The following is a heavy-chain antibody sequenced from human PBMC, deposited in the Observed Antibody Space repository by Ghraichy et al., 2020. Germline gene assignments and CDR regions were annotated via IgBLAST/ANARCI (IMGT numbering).Heavy chain of an antibody. J-gene: IGHJ4*02. Sequence: GSLRLSCAASGFTFSSYSMNWVRQAPGKGLEWVSYISSSSSTIYYADSVKGRFTISRDNAKNSLYLQMNSLRAEDTAVYYCARDLHDYVWWSYIPHTLFDYLGQGTLVTVSS. CDR1: GFTFSSYS. CDR2: ISSSSSTI. CDR3: ARDLHDYVWWSYIPHTLFDY. D-gene: IGHD3-16*01. V-gene: IGHV3-48*04.